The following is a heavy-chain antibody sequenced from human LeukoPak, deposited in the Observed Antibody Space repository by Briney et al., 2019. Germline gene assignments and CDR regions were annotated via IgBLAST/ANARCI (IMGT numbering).Heavy chain of an antibody. D-gene: IGHD1-26*01. CDR1: GGSISSYY. CDR2: IYSRGST. V-gene: IGHV4-59*08. J-gene: IGHJ3*02. Sequence: SETLSLTRIVSGGSISSYYWSWIRQPPGKGLEWIGYIYSRGSTNSNPSLKSRVTISVDTSKSQFSLKMTSVTAADTAVYYCARQGSGGRAFDIWGQGTMVTVSS. CDR3: ARQGSGGRAFDI.